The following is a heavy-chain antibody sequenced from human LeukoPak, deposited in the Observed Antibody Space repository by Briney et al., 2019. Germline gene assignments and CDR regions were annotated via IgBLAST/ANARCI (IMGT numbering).Heavy chain of an antibody. V-gene: IGHV4-30-4*01. CDR1: GGSISSYY. CDR2: IYYSGST. Sequence: SETLSLTCTVSGGSISSYYWSWIRQPPGKGLEWIGYIYYSGSTYYNPSLKSRVTISVDTSKNQFSLKLSSVTAADTAVYYCARGLDYYDSSGYPRGYSYFDYWGQGTLVTVSS. J-gene: IGHJ4*02. CDR3: ARGLDYYDSSGYPRGYSYFDY. D-gene: IGHD3-22*01.